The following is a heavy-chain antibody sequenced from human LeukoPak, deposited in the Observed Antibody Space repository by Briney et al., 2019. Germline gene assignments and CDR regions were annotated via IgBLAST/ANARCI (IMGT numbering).Heavy chain of an antibody. V-gene: IGHV3-23*01. J-gene: IGHJ4*02. CDR2: ISGSGGST. CDR3: AKDGSSSSSGYYFDY. D-gene: IGHD6-6*01. CDR1: GFTFSSYA. Sequence: HPGGSLRLSCAASGFTFSSYAMSWVRQAPGKGLEWVSAISGSGGSTYYADSVKGRFTISRDNSKNTLYLQMNSLRAEDTAVYYCAKDGSSSSSGYYFDYWGQGTLATVSS.